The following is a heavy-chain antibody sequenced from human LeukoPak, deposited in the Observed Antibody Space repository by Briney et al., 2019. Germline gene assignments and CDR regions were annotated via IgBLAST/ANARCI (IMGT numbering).Heavy chain of an antibody. D-gene: IGHD6-6*01. J-gene: IGHJ6*03. CDR3: ARGVRYRIAARSYYYYYMDV. V-gene: IGHV1-8*03. CDR1: GYTFTSYD. CDR2: MNPNSGNT. Sequence: ASVKVSCKASGYTFTSYDINWVRQATGQGLEWMGWMNPNSGNTGYAQKFQGRVTITRNTSISTAYMELSSLRSEDTAVYYCARGVRYRIAARSYYYYYMDVWGKGTTVTVSS.